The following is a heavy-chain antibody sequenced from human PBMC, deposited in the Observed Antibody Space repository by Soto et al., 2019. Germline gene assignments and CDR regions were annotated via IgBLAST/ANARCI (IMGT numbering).Heavy chain of an antibody. CDR3: ARDRWTARANWFDP. V-gene: IGHV4-59*01. D-gene: IGHD3-16*02. CDR1: GGSIDDYY. Sequence: LSLTCSVFGGSIDDYYWSWARQAPGKGLEWIGHISDSGTTNFNPSLESRVTISVDRSRNLFSLKLRSVTAADTAVYYCARDRWTARANWFDPRGPGTLVTVSS. CDR2: ISDSGTT. J-gene: IGHJ5*02.